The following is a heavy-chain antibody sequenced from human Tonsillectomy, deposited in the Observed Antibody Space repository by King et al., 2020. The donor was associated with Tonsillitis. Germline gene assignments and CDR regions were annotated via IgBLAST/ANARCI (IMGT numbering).Heavy chain of an antibody. V-gene: IGHV4-61*02. Sequence: QLQESGPGLVKPSLTLSLICTVSGGSISTGSYYWSWIRQPAGKGLEWIGRIYSSGSTNYNPSLKSRVFISVDTSKNQFSLRLSSVVAADTAVYYCAREATYYFDSGSYPDVWGQGTLVTVSS. CDR3: AREATYYFDSGSYPDV. CDR1: GGSISTGSYY. J-gene: IGHJ4*02. D-gene: IGHD3-10*01. CDR2: IYSSGST.